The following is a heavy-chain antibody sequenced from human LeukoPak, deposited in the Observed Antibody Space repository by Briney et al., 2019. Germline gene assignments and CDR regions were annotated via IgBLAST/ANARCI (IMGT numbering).Heavy chain of an antibody. J-gene: IGHJ5*02. Sequence: QAGGSLRLSCAASGFTFSSYAMSWVRQAPGKGLEWVSAISGSGGSTYYADSVKGRFTISRDNSKNTLYLQMNSLRAEDTAVYYCANPRESPESWFDPWGQGTLVTVSS. CDR2: ISGSGGST. V-gene: IGHV3-23*01. D-gene: IGHD3-10*01. CDR1: GFTFSSYA. CDR3: ANPRESPESWFDP.